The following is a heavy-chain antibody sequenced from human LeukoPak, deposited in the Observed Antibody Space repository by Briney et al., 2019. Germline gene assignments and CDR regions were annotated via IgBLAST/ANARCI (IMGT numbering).Heavy chain of an antibody. D-gene: IGHD1-26*01. J-gene: IGHJ4*02. CDR1: GGSITSSSYY. CDR3: ARQGWGSYHFDF. V-gene: IGHV4-39*01. Sequence: PSETLSLTCTVSGGSITSSSYYWGWIRQPPGKGLEWIGSIYYSGSTYYNPSLKSRVSISVDTSKNQFSLKLSSVTATDTAVYYCARQGWGSYHFDFWGQGTLVTVSS. CDR2: IYYSGST.